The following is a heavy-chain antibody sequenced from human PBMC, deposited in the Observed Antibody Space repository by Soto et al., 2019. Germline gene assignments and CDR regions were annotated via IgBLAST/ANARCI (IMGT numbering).Heavy chain of an antibody. CDR3: ARGPGYYFDY. Sequence: PGGSLRLSCAASGFIFNSYGMHWVRQAPGKGLEWVAHISYDGTNEHYVDSVKGRFTISRDNSKNTLYLQMGSLRAEDMAVYYCARGPGYYFDYWGQGTLVTVSS. V-gene: IGHV3-30*03. CDR1: GFIFNSYG. J-gene: IGHJ4*02. CDR2: ISYDGTNE.